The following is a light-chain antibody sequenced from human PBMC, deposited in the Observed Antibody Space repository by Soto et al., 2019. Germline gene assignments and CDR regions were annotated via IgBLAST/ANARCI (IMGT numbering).Light chain of an antibody. V-gene: IGKV3-15*01. CDR1: QTVRGIY. CDR3: QQYKDWPTT. Sequence: IVLAQSPGTLSLSPGERATVSCTAIQTVRGIYLAWYHQKPGQAPRTTGYGASTRATGSPARFSGSGAGTDFTLTITSLQSEDFGVYFCQQYKDWPTTFGQGTKVDIK. CDR2: GAS. J-gene: IGKJ1*01.